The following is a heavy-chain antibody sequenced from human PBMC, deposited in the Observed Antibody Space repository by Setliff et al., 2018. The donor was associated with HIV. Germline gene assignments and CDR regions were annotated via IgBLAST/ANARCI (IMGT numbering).Heavy chain of an antibody. J-gene: IGHJ4*02. Sequence: GASVKVSCKASGYTLSEYYMHWVQQAPGKGLEWMGRIDPEDGETLYAEKFRGRVTMTADMSTNTAYLELGSLRSEDTAVYYCATFLFRNSTDPYYRPPGDFPLYYFDYWAQGTLVTVPQ. CDR3: ATFLFRNSTDPYYRPPGDFPLYYFDY. D-gene: IGHD3-10*01. CDR2: IDPEDGET. V-gene: IGHV1-69-2*01. CDR1: GYTLSEYY.